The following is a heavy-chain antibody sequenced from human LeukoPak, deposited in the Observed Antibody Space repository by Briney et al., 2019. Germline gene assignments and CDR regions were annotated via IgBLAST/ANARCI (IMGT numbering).Heavy chain of an antibody. CDR2: IRYDGSNK. CDR1: GFTFSSYG. J-gene: IGHJ5*02. CDR3: ARDSGGARFFNRFDP. D-gene: IGHD3-10*01. V-gene: IGHV3-30*02. Sequence: GGSLRLSCAASGFTFSSYGMHWVRQAPGKGLEWVAFIRYDGSNKYYADSVKGRFTISRDNSKNTLYLQMNSLRAEDTALYYCARDSGGARFFNRFDPWGQGVLVTVSS.